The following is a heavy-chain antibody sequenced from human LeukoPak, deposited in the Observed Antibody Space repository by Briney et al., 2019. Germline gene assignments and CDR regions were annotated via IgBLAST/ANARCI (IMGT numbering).Heavy chain of an antibody. CDR3: ARVGDFDWLSQLARGFDY. Sequence: GASVKVSCKSSGYTFTSYYMHWVRQAPGQGLEWMGIINPSGGSTSYAQKFQGRVTMTRDTSTSTVYMELSSLRSEDTAVYYCARVGDFDWLSQLARGFDYWGQGTLVTVSS. D-gene: IGHD3-9*01. CDR1: GYTFTSYY. V-gene: IGHV1-46*01. J-gene: IGHJ4*02. CDR2: INPSGGST.